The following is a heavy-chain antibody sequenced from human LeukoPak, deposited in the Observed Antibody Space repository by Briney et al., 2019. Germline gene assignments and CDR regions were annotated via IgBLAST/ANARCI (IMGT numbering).Heavy chain of an antibody. CDR2: LYISGST. Sequence: SETLSLTCTVSGASISSYYYNWIRQTAGRGLEWIGRLYISGSTDYNPSLKSRVTISVDTSNNQFSLNLNSVTAADTAVHFCARDLSGSLYFDYWGQGVLVTVSS. V-gene: IGHV4-4*07. J-gene: IGHJ4*02. CDR3: ARDLSGSLYFDY. D-gene: IGHD3-10*01. CDR1: GASISSYY.